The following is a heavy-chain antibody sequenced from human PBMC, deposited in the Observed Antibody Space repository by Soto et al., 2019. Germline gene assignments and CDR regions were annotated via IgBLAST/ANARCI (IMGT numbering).Heavy chain of an antibody. D-gene: IGHD5-18*01. J-gene: IGHJ5*02. V-gene: IGHV4-61*01. CDR1: GGSVSSGSYY. Sequence: SETLSLTCTVSGGSVSSGSYYWSWIRQPPGKGLEWIGYIYYSGSTNYNPSLKSRVTISVDTSKNQFSLKLSSVTAADTAMYYCARDRGDTVPSFNWFDPWGQGTLVTVSS. CDR2: IYYSGST. CDR3: ARDRGDTVPSFNWFDP.